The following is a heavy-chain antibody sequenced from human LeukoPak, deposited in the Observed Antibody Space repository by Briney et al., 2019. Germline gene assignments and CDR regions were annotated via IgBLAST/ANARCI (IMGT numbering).Heavy chain of an antibody. CDR2: IQYDGSYR. CDR1: GFIFSNYA. Sequence: GGSLRLSXAASGFIFSNYAMHWVRQAPGKGLEWVAFIQYDGSYRFYADSVQGRFSISRDNSKNTLFLQMNSLRAEDTALYYCAKTSDQLLYSKFDFWGQGTLVTVSS. D-gene: IGHD2/OR15-2a*01. J-gene: IGHJ4*02. V-gene: IGHV3-30*02. CDR3: AKTSDQLLYSKFDF.